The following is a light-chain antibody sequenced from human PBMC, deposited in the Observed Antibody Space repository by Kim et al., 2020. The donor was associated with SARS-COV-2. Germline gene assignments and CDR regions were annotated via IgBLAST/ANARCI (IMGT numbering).Light chain of an antibody. J-gene: IGKJ1*01. V-gene: IGKV1-6*02. CDR3: LQDYNYPRT. CDR1: QGIRND. Sequence: ASVGDGIIITCRASQGIRNDLGWYQQKPGKAPKLLIYAASSLESGVPSRFSGSGSGTDFTLTISSLQPEDFATYYCLQDYNYPRTFGQGTKVDIK. CDR2: AAS.